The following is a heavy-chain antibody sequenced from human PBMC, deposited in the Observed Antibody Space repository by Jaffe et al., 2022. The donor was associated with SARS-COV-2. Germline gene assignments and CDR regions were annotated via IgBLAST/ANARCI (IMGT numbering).Heavy chain of an antibody. CDR1: GFTVSSNY. CDR2: IYSGGST. J-gene: IGHJ5*02. D-gene: IGHD3-10*01. Sequence: EVQLVESGGGLIQPGGSLRLSCAASGFTVSSNYMSWVRQAPGKGLEWVSVIYSGGSTYYADSVKGRFTISRDNSKNTLYLQMNSLRAEDTAVYYCAREGFDYGSGNWFDPWGQGTLVTVSS. V-gene: IGHV3-53*01. CDR3: AREGFDYGSGNWFDP.